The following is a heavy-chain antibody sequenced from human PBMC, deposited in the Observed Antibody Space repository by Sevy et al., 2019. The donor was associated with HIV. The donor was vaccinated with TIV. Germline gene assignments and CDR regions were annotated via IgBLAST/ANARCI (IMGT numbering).Heavy chain of an antibody. V-gene: IGHV3-21*01. D-gene: IGHD3-10*01. J-gene: IGHJ4*02. Sequence: GGSLRLSCAASGFTFSNYFINWVRQAPGKGLEWVSSISSGSSYIFYADSVKGRFTISRDNAKNSLYLHMNSLRAVDTAVYYCARGDYYGSLYYFDYWGPGTLVTVSS. CDR3: ARGDYYGSLYYFDY. CDR1: GFTFSNYF. CDR2: ISSGSSYI.